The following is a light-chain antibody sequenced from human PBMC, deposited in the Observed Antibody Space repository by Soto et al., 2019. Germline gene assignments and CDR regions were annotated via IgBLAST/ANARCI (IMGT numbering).Light chain of an antibody. CDR1: SSDVGAYNY. V-gene: IGLV2-8*01. CDR2: EVS. Sequence: QSVLTQPPSASGSVGQSVTISCTGTSSDVGAYNYVSWYQQHPGKAPKLMIYEVSKRPSGVPDRFSGSKSGYTASLTVSGLQAEDEADYYCSSHAGNNNYVFRTGTRSPS. J-gene: IGLJ1*01. CDR3: SSHAGNNNYV.